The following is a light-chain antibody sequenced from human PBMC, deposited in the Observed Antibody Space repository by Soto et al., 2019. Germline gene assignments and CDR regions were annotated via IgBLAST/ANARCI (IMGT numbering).Light chain of an antibody. J-gene: IGKJ1*01. CDR1: QSVGSN. CDR3: QQYGSSGT. CDR2: GAS. Sequence: EIVMTQSPAALSVSPGERATLSCRASQSVGSNLAWYQHKPGQAPRPLIYGASSRATGIPDRFSGSGSGTDFTLTISRLEPEDFAVYYCQQYGSSGTFGQGTKVDTK. V-gene: IGKV3-20*01.